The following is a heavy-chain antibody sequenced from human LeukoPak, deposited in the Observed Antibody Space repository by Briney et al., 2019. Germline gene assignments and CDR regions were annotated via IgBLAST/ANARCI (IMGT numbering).Heavy chain of an antibody. CDR3: ATRRDGYNPIVYYYYYMDV. J-gene: IGHJ6*03. CDR1: GGTFSSYA. V-gene: IGHV1-69*05. Sequence: SVKVSCKASGGTFSSYAISWVRQAPGQGLEWMGGIIPIFGTANYAQKFQGRVTITTDESTSTAYMELSSLRSEDTAVYYCATRRDGYNPIVYYYYYMDVWGKGTTVTVSS. CDR2: IIPIFGTA. D-gene: IGHD5-24*01.